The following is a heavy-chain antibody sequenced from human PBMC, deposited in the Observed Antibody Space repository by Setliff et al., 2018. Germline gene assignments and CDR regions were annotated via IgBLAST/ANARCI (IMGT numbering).Heavy chain of an antibody. Sequence: SETLSLTCTVSGGSISSSSYYWGWIRQPPGKGLEWIGSIYYSGSTYYNPSLKSRVTISVDTSKNQFSLKLSSVTAADTAVYYCASRATYYNFWSGYYLYWGHGTLVTVSS. V-gene: IGHV4-39*07. CDR3: ASRATYYNFWSGYYLY. CDR1: GGSISSSSYY. CDR2: IYYSGST. D-gene: IGHD3-3*01. J-gene: IGHJ4*01.